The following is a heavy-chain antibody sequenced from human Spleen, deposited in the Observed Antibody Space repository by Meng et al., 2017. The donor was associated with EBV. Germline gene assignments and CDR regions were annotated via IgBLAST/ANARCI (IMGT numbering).Heavy chain of an antibody. V-gene: IGHV4-34*01. CDR1: GGSFTGYH. D-gene: IGHD3-16*01. J-gene: IGHJ4*02. Sequence: QGALQQWGAALSKPSATLVLTFAVYGGSFTGYHWTWIRQPPGKGLEWIGEISRSGSTNYNPSLKSRVTISLDTSKNQFSLKLSSVTAADTAVYYCARRGGVDYWGQGTLVTVSS. CDR2: ISRSGST. CDR3: ARRGGVDY.